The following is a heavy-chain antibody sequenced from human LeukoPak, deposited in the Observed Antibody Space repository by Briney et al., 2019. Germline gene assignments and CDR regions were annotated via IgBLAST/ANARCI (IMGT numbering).Heavy chain of an antibody. CDR1: GFTFSSYA. Sequence: PGGSLRLSXAASGFTFSSYAMHRVRQAPGKGLEHVSAISSNGGSTYYANSVKGRFTISRDNSKNTLYLQMGSLRAEDMAVYYCARVAVGATGYFDYWGQGTLVTVSS. D-gene: IGHD1-26*01. V-gene: IGHV3-64*01. CDR3: ARVAVGATGYFDY. CDR2: ISSNGGST. J-gene: IGHJ4*02.